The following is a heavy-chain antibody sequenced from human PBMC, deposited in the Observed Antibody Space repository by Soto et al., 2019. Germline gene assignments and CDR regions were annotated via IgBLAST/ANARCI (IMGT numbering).Heavy chain of an antibody. V-gene: IGHV4-59*08. Sequence: SETLSLTCTVSGGSISSYYWSWIRQPPGKGLEWIGYIYYSGSTNYNPSLKSRVTISVDTSKNQFSLKLSSVTAADTAVYYCARHLNTPQQSSFDYWGQGTLVTVSS. J-gene: IGHJ4*02. CDR3: ARHLNTPQQSSFDY. CDR1: GGSISSYY. CDR2: IYYSGST. D-gene: IGHD6-13*01.